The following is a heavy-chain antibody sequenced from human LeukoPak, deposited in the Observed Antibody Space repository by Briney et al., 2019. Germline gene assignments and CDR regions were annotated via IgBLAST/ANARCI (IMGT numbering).Heavy chain of an antibody. J-gene: IGHJ4*02. CDR3: ASATSWSH. D-gene: IGHD2-2*01. CDR1: GGTFSGSW. CDR2: IKPDGSDK. V-gene: IGHV3-7*01. Sequence: GGALRLTCAASGGTFSGSWMIWIRQAPGKGLEWVANIKPDGSDKYYVDSVTGRVTISTDNAKTSLYLHTPSLRAADMAVYYCASATSWSHWGQGNLVTVSS.